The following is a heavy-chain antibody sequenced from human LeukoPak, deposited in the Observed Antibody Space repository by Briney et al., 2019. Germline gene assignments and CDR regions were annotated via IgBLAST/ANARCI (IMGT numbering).Heavy chain of an antibody. J-gene: IGHJ4*02. D-gene: IGHD5-12*01. CDR2: TSNDGNEE. V-gene: IGHV3-30*18. Sequence: GGSLRLSCAASRLTISYYGMHWVRQAPGKGLEWVAVTSNDGNEEYYVDSVKGRFTISRDNSKNTLYLQMNSLRAEDTAVYYCANLQYSGYDLGGDYWGQGTLVTVSS. CDR1: RLTISYYG. CDR3: ANLQYSGYDLGGDY.